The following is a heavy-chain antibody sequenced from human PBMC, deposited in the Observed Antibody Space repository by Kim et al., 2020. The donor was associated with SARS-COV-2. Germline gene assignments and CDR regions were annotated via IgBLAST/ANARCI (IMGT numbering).Heavy chain of an antibody. V-gene: IGHV4-34*01. CDR2: INHSGST. D-gene: IGHD3-22*01. CDR1: GGSFSGYY. Sequence: SETLSLTCAVYGGSFSGYYWSWIRQPPGKGLEWIGEINHSGSTNYNPSLKSRVTISVDTSKNQFSLKLSSVTAADTAVYYCARGIPEGWLLRYYYGMDVWGQGTTVTVSS. J-gene: IGHJ6*02. CDR3: ARGIPEGWLLRYYYGMDV.